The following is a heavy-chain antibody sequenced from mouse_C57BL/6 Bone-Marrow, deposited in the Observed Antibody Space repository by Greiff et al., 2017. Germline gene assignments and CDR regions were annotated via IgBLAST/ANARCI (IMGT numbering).Heavy chain of an antibody. D-gene: IGHD2-1*01. CDR3: ARGGNYGFAY. CDR2: IGSGNSTI. J-gene: IGHJ3*01. CDR1: GFTFSDYG. Sequence: DVQLVEPGGGLVKPGGSLKLSCAASGFTFSDYGMHWVRQAPEQGLEWVAYIGSGNSTIYYADTVKGRFTISIDNAENTLFLQMTSLRSEDTAMYYCARGGNYGFAYWGQGTLVTVSA. V-gene: IGHV5-17*01.